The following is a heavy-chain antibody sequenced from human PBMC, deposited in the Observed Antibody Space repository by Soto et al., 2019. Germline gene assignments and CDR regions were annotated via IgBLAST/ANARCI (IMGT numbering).Heavy chain of an antibody. V-gene: IGHV3-15*07. CDR2: IKRKTDGGTT. Sequence: EVQLVESGGALVQPGGSLTLSCAASGFGFSSAWMNWVRQAPGKGLEWVGRIKRKTDGGTTDYAAPVTGRFTISRDDSENTLYLQMNSLKIEDTAVYYCTTGVIRGTAYPAAFDMWGQGTMVTFSS. D-gene: IGHD3-16*01. CDR1: GFGFSSAW. CDR3: TTGVIRGTAYPAAFDM. J-gene: IGHJ3*02.